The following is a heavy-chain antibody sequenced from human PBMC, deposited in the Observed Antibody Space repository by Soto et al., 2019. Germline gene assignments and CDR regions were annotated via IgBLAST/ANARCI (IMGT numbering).Heavy chain of an antibody. D-gene: IGHD3-22*01. CDR2: ISSSGGYI. CDR1: GIPFSTYP. CDR3: AKDFRYYDSSGYYYSN. Sequence: GGSRSLSSASSGIPFSTYPMNLVRPARGKGLEWVSSISSSGGYIYYADSLKGRFTISRDNAKNTLYLQMNSLRAEDTAVYYCAKDFRYYDSSGYYYSNWGQGTLVTVSS. J-gene: IGHJ4*02. V-gene: IGHV3-21*01.